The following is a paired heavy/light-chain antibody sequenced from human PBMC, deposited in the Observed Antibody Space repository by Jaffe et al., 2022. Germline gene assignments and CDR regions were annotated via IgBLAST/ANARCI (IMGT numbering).Light chain of an antibody. Sequence: DIQMTQSPSTLSASVGDRVTITCRASQSVNSRLAWYQQKPGEAPKLLIYKASSLESGVPSRFSGSGSGTEFTLTISSLQPDDYATYYCQQYESFSPYTFGQGTKLEI. V-gene: IGKV1-5*03. CDR1: QSVNSR. J-gene: IGKJ2*01. CDR3: QQYESFSPYT. CDR2: KAS.
Heavy chain of an antibody. CDR3: VKRSVETAYDLGGYFDN. D-gene: IGHD2-21*02. V-gene: IGHV3-23*01. J-gene: IGHJ4*02. CDR1: GFIFNNYA. CDR2: ITASGVSS. Sequence: EVQLLESGGGLVQPGGSLRLSCAASGFIFNNYAMMWIRQSPGKGPEWVSSITASGVSSYYADSVKGRFSISRDNSRNTLSLQMNNLRAEDTALYYCVKRSVETAYDLGGYFDNWGQGALVAVSS.